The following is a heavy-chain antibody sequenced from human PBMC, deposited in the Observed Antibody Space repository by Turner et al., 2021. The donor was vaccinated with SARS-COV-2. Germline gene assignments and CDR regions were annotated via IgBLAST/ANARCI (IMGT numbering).Heavy chain of an antibody. Sequence: EVQLVASGGGFVQPGGSLRLSCTAPGLIFGDYAMNWGRQAPGKGLEWVGLIRSKAYGGTTQYAASVKGRFTISRDDTKGNAYLQMNSLKTEDTAVYYSTRVKYCSGGSCYGYYFDYWGQGTLVTVSS. CDR2: IRSKAYGGTT. CDR3: TRVKYCSGGSCYGYYFDY. V-gene: IGHV3-49*04. CDR1: GLIFGDYA. J-gene: IGHJ4*02. D-gene: IGHD2-15*01.